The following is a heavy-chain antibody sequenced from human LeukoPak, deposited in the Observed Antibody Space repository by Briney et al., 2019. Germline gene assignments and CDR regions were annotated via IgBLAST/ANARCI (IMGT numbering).Heavy chain of an antibody. CDR3: ARRGLRGHYFDY. V-gene: IGHV1-69*06. D-gene: IGHD2-8*01. CDR2: IIPIFGTA. J-gene: IGHJ4*02. CDR1: GGTFSSYA. Sequence: ASVKVSCKAPGGTFSSYAISWVRQAPGQGLEWMGGIIPIFGTANYAQKFQGGVTITADKSTSTAYMELSSLRSEDTAVYYCARRGLRGHYFDYWGQGTLVTVSS.